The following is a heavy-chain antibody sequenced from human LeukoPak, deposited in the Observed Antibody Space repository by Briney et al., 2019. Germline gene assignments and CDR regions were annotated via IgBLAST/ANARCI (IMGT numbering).Heavy chain of an antibody. Sequence: GGSLRLSCAASGFTFSSYGMHWVRQAPGKGLEWVAVISYDGSNKYYADSVKGRFTISRDNSKNTLYLQMNSLRAEGTAVYYCAKDAPYCSGGSCYSDAFDIWGQGTMVTVSS. V-gene: IGHV3-30*18. CDR2: ISYDGSNK. CDR3: AKDAPYCSGGSCYSDAFDI. CDR1: GFTFSSYG. J-gene: IGHJ3*02. D-gene: IGHD2-15*01.